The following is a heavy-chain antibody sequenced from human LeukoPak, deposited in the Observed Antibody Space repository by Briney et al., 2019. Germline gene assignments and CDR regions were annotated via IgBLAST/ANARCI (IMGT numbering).Heavy chain of an antibody. V-gene: IGHV3-7*01. CDR3: ARDRGFVDS. CDR1: GFTFSSYW. Sequence: QPGGSLRLSCAASGFTFSSYWMSWVRQAPGKGLEWVANIKEDGSEKNYVDSVKGRFTISRDNAKNSLYLQMNSLRADDTAVYYCARDRGFVDSWGQGTLVTVSS. CDR2: IKEDGSEK. J-gene: IGHJ4*02.